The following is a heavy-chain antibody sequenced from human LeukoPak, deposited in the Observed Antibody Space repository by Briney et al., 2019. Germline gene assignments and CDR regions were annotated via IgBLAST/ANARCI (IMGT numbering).Heavy chain of an antibody. CDR2: IYYSGST. Sequence: KSSETLSLTCTVSGGSISSYYWSWIRQPPGKGLEWIGYIYYSGSTNYNPSLKSRVTISVDTSKNQFSLKLSSVTAADTAVYYCARGEVRSEIAWDEYYFDYWGQGTLVTVSS. V-gene: IGHV4-59*01. J-gene: IGHJ4*02. D-gene: IGHD6-25*01. CDR1: GGSISSYY. CDR3: ARGEVRSEIAWDEYYFDY.